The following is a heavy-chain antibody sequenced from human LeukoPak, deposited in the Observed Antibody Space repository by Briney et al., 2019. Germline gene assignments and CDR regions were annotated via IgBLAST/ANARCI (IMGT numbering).Heavy chain of an antibody. Sequence: SETLSLTCAVSGYSISRGYHWGWIRQPPGKGLEWIGSIHHSGSTYYNSSLKSRVTISVDTSKNQFSLKVSSVTAADTAVYYCARVNWNPDYSGQGTLVTVSS. CDR2: IHHSGST. CDR1: GYSISRGYH. D-gene: IGHD1-1*01. V-gene: IGHV4-38-2*01. J-gene: IGHJ4*02. CDR3: ARVNWNPDY.